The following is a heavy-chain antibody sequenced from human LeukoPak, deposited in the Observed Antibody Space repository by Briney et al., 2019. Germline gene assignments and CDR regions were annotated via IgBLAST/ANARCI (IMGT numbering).Heavy chain of an antibody. J-gene: IGHJ3*02. CDR1: GDSISYYY. CDR3: ARDYGEGYCSGGSCPGAFDI. CDR2: IYHSGST. Sequence: SETLSLTCTVSGDSISYYYWSWIRQPPGKGLEWIGYIYHSGSTNYNPSLKSRVTISVDTSKNQFSLKLSSVTAADTAVYYCARDYGEGYCSGGSCPGAFDIWGQGTMVTVSS. V-gene: IGHV4-59*12. D-gene: IGHD2-15*01.